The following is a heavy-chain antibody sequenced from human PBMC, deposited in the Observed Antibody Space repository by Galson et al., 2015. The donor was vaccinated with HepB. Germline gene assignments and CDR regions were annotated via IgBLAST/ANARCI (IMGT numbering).Heavy chain of an antibody. CDR3: ARGGAATIGGPTFDS. V-gene: IGHV1-18*04. CDR1: GYSFTRYS. J-gene: IGHJ4*02. CDR2: NSAYNGAT. D-gene: IGHD5-24*01. Sequence: SVKVSCKASGYSFTRYSISWVRQAPGQGLEWMGRNSAYNGATKHAQKFQGRRTITADNTTNTARVELRSFRFGDTAVYYCARGGAATIGGPTFDSWGQGTLVTVSS.